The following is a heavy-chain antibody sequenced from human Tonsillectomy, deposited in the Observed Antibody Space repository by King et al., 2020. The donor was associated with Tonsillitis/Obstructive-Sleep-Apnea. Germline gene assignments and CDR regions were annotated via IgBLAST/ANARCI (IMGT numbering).Heavy chain of an antibody. D-gene: IGHD3-3*01. J-gene: IGHJ5*02. V-gene: IGHV4-31*03. CDR3: ARISNWFDP. Sequence: QLQESGPGLVKPSQTLSLTCTVSGVSIRRGGYYWSWIRPPPGKGLEWIGYIYYGGSTHYNPSLKSRVTISVDTSKHQFSLKLSSVTAADTAVYYCARISNWFDPWGQGTLVTVSS. CDR1: GVSIRRGGYY. CDR2: IYYGGST.